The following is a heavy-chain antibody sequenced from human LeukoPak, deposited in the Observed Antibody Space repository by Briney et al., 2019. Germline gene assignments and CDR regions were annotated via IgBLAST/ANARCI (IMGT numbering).Heavy chain of an antibody. J-gene: IGHJ3*02. CDR1: GFTFSSYA. Sequence: LRLSCAASGFTFSSYAMSWIRQHPGKGLEWIGYIYYSGSTYYNPSLKSRVTISVDTSKNQFSLKLSSVTAADTAVYYCARNDYDSSGYYSSDAFDIWGQGTMVTVSS. CDR3: ARNDYDSSGYYSSDAFDI. CDR2: IYYSGST. D-gene: IGHD3-22*01. V-gene: IGHV4-31*02.